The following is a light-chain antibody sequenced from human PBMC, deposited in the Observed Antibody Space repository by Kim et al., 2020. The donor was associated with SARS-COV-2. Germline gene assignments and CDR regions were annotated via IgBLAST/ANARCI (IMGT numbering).Light chain of an antibody. CDR3: QQYDSSSYT. CDR1: QSVSSSH. J-gene: IGKJ2*01. CDR2: TAS. V-gene: IGKV3-20*01. Sequence: SPREKAPLSFRASQSVSSSHLAWYQQKPGQAPRLLIYTASIRAAGVADRCTGSGSGKDFTLTISRLEPEDFAVYYCQQYDSSSYTFGQGTKLEIK.